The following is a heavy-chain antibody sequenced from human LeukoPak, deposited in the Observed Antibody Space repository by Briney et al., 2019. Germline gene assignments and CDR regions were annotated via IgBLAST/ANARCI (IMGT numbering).Heavy chain of an antibody. CDR2: INPNSGGT. D-gene: IGHD3-22*01. CDR1: GYTFTGYY. J-gene: IGHJ3*02. Sequence: ASVKVSCKASGYTFTGYYMHWVRQAPGQGLEWMGWINPNSGGTNYAQKFQGWVTMTRDTSISTAYMELSRLRSDDTAVYYCARGRYYYDSSVYTKRGAFDIWGQGTMVTVS. CDR3: ARGRYYYDSSVYTKRGAFDI. V-gene: IGHV1-2*04.